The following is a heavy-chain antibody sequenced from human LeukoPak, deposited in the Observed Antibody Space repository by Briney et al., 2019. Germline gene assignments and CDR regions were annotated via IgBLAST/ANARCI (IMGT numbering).Heavy chain of an antibody. CDR2: ISSSSSII. J-gene: IGHJ4*02. Sequence: PGGSLRLSCAASGFTFSSYEMNWVRQAPGKGLEWVSYISSSSSIIYYADSVKGRFTISRDNAKTSLYLQMNSLSPEDTGVYYCASVGPMSYWGQGTLVTVSS. D-gene: IGHD1-26*01. V-gene: IGHV3-48*03. CDR3: ASVGPMSY. CDR1: GFTFSSYE.